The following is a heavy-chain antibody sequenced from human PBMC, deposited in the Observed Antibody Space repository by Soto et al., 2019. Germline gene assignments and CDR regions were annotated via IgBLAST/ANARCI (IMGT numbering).Heavy chain of an antibody. J-gene: IGHJ4*02. CDR2: IWYDGSNK. CDR3: ARAPPRRIAAASFDY. D-gene: IGHD6-13*01. V-gene: IGHV3-33*01. CDR1: GFTFSSYG. Sequence: PGGSLRLSCAASGFTFSSYGMHWVRQAPGKGLEWVAVIWYDGSNKYYADSVKGRFTISRDNSKNTLYLQMNSLRAEDTAVYYCARAPPRRIAAASFDYWGRGTLVTVSS.